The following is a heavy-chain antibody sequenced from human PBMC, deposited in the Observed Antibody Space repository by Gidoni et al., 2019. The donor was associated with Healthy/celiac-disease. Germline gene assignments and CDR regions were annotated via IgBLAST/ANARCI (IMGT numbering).Heavy chain of an antibody. J-gene: IGHJ6*02. Sequence: AYAASVKGRFTISRDDSKNTAYLQMNSLKTEDTAVYYCTRHLRWLRDGMDVWGQGTTVTVSS. V-gene: IGHV3-73*01. D-gene: IGHD4-17*01. CDR3: TRHLRWLRDGMDV.